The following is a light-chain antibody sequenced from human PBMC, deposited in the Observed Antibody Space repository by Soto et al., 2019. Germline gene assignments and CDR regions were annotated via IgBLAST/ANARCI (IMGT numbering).Light chain of an antibody. V-gene: IGKV1-6*01. Sequence: AIQMTQSPSSLSASVGDRVTITCRASQCIKNDFGWYQQRPGKGPKLLIYAASSLQSGVPSRFSGSGSGTDFTLTISSLQPEDFATYYCLQDYNFPYTFGQGTKLEIK. CDR1: QCIKND. CDR3: LQDYNFPYT. CDR2: AAS. J-gene: IGKJ2*01.